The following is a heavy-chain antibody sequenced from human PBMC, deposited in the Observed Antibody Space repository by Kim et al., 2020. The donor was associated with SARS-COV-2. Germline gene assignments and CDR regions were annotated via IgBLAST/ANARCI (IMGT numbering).Heavy chain of an antibody. V-gene: IGHV3-9*01. Sequence: GGSLRLSCAASGFTFDDYAMHWVRQPPGKGLEWVSGITWNSGSIGYADSVKGRFTISSDNAKTSLYLQMNSLRPEDTALYFFARFVSFSPFYSFYSWC. CDR3: ARFVSFSPFYSFYS. CDR1: GFTFDDYA. J-gene: IGHJ5*01. D-gene: IGHD2-15*01. CDR2: ITWNSGSI.